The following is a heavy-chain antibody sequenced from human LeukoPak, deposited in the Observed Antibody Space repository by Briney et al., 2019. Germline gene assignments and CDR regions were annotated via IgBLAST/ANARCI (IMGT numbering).Heavy chain of an antibody. CDR2: IYYSGST. Sequence: PSQTLSLTCTVSGGSISSGGYYWSWIRQHPGKGLEWIGYIYYSGSTYYNPSLKSRVTISVDTSKNQFSLKLSSVTAADTAVYYCARLTAANYYYYGMDVWGQGTTVTVSS. V-gene: IGHV4-31*03. J-gene: IGHJ6*02. CDR3: ARLTAANYYYYGMDV. D-gene: IGHD3-9*01. CDR1: GGSISSGGYY.